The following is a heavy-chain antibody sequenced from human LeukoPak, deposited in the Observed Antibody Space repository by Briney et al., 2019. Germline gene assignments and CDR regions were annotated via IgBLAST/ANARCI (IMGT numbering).Heavy chain of an antibody. J-gene: IGHJ3*02. D-gene: IGHD6-13*01. CDR2: FDPEDGEA. Sequence: ASVKVSCKVSGYTLTELSMHWVRQAPGKGLEWKGGFDPEDGEAIYAQKFQGRVTMTEDTSTDTAYMELSSLRSEDTAVYYCATKQQLVPRGAFDIWGQGTMVTVSS. V-gene: IGHV1-24*01. CDR3: ATKQQLVPRGAFDI. CDR1: GYTLTELS.